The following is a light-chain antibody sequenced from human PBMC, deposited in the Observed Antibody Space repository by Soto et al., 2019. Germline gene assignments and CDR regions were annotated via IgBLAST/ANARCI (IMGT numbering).Light chain of an antibody. CDR2: DVS. V-gene: IGLV2-14*01. Sequence: QSVLTQPASVSGSPGQSITISCTGSSSDVGGYNYVSWYQQHPGKAHKLMNYDVSNRPSGVSNRFSGSKSGNTASLTISWLQAEGEADYYCSSYTSSSTLPYVFGAGTKVTVL. CDR3: SSYTSSSTLPYV. J-gene: IGLJ1*01. CDR1: SSDVGGYNY.